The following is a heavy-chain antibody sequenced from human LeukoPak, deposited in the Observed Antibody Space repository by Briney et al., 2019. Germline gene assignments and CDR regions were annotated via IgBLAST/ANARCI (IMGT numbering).Heavy chain of an antibody. CDR1: GFNFSSYW. CDR2: IYSGGST. CDR3: ARDRGSSGSHYFDY. Sequence: GGSLRLSCAASGFNFSSYWMHWVRQAPGKGLVWVSVIYSGGSTYYADSVKGRFTISRDNSKNTLYLQMNSLRAEDTAVYYCARDRGSSGSHYFDYWGQGTLVTVSS. D-gene: IGHD6-19*01. V-gene: IGHV3-66*01. J-gene: IGHJ4*02.